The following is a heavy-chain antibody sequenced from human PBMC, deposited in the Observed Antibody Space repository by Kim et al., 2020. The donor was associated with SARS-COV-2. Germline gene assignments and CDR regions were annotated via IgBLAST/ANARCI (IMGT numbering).Heavy chain of an antibody. D-gene: IGHD3-22*01. V-gene: IGHV3-23*01. Sequence: SVKGRSTISRNNSKNTLYLQMNSLRAEDTAVYYCAKDVATGYDSSGYYVYWGQGTLVTVSS. J-gene: IGHJ4*02. CDR3: AKDVATGYDSSGYYVY.